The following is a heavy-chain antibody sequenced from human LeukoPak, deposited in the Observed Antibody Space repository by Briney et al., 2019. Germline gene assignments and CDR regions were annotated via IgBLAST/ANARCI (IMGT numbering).Heavy chain of an antibody. CDR1: GGSISSGGYY. CDR2: IYYSGST. CDR3: AAETVDTAMVPDY. V-gene: IGHV4-31*03. Sequence: SQTLSPTCTVSGGSISSGGYYWSWIRQHPGKGLEWIGYIYYSGSTYYNPSLKSRVTISVDTSKNQFSLKLSSVTAADTAVYYCAAETVDTAMVPDYWGQGTLVTVSS. J-gene: IGHJ4*02. D-gene: IGHD5-18*01.